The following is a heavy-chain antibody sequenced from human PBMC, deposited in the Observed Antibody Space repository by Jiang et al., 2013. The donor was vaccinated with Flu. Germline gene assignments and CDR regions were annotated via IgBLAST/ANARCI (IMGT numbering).Heavy chain of an antibody. CDR2: IWYDGSNK. V-gene: IGHV3-33*01. J-gene: IGHJ4*02. CDR3: ARWNYYDSSGYRPYYFDY. D-gene: IGHD3-22*01. CDR1: GFTFSSYG. Sequence: PGRSLRLSCAASGFTFSSYGMHWVRQAPGKGLEWVAVIWYDGSNKYYADSVKGRFTISRDNSKNTLYLQMNSLRAEDTAVYYCARWNYYDSSGYRPYYFDYWGQGTLVTVSS.